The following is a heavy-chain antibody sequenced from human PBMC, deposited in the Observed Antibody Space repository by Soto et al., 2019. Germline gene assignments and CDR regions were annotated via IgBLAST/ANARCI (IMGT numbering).Heavy chain of an antibody. J-gene: IGHJ4*02. CDR3: ARLVRLDY. CDR2: IRSPGSTI. CDR1: GFTFSSYE. V-gene: IGHV3-48*03. D-gene: IGHD1-26*01. Sequence: EVQLVESGGGLVQPGGSLRLSCAASGFTFSSYEMNWLRQAPGTGMEWVSYIRSPGSTIYYADAVKGRFTISSDSAKNSLYLQMNSLRAEDTAVYYCARLVRLDYWCQGTLVTVSS.